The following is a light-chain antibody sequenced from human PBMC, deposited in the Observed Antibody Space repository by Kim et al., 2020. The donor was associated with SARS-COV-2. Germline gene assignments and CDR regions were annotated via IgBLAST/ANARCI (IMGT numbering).Light chain of an antibody. CDR2: DAS. CDR1: QTVNSNF. J-gene: IGKJ4*01. CDR3: QQYAYPPLT. Sequence: IVLTQSPASLSLSPGERATLSCGASQTVNSNFLAWYQQKNGLPPKLLIYDASRRATGIPDRFSGSGSGTDFTLTISGLEPEDFAVYHCQQYAYPPLTFGGGTKVDIK. V-gene: IGKV3D-20*01.